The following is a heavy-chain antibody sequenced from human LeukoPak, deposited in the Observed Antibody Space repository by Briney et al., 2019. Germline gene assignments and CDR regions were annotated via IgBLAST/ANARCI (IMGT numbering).Heavy chain of an antibody. CDR2: INPSGGST. CDR1: GYTFTSYY. D-gene: IGHD6-13*01. CDR3: ASTIAAAGTEGGWFDP. Sequence: ASVKVSCKASGYTFTSYYMHWVRQAPGQGLEWMGIINPSGGSTSYAQKFQGRVTMTRDTSTSTVYMELSSLRSEDTAVYYCASTIAAAGTEGGWFDPWGQGTLVTVS. V-gene: IGHV1-46*01. J-gene: IGHJ5*02.